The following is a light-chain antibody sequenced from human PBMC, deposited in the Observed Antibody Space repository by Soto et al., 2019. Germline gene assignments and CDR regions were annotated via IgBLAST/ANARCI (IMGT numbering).Light chain of an antibody. CDR1: TTISSW. Sequence: DIQLTQSPSTLSASVGDRVTITCRASTTISSWLAWYQQKPGKAPNLLIYETSNLESGVPSRFSGSGSGTEFARTISSLQPDDFATYYCQYYNDYCWTFGQGTKVEIK. CDR2: ETS. V-gene: IGKV1-5*03. CDR3: QYYNDYCWT. J-gene: IGKJ1*01.